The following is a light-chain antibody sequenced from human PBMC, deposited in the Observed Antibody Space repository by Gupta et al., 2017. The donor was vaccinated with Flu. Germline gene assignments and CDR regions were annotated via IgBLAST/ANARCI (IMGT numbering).Light chain of an antibody. CDR1: RSVSSNN. Sequence: EIVLTQSPGTLSLSPGERATLSCRASRSVSSNNLAWYQHKPGQAPRLLVYGASSRATGIPDRFSGSGSGTDFTLTISRLEPEDFAVYYCQQYGSSPFTFSPGTKVDIK. J-gene: IGKJ3*01. CDR3: QQYGSSPFT. V-gene: IGKV3-20*01. CDR2: GAS.